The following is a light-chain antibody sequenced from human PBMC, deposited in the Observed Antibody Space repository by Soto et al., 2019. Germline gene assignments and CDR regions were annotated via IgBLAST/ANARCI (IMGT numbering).Light chain of an antibody. Sequence: EIVLTQSPGTLSLSPGERASLSCRASQSVSINYLAWYQQKPGQAPRLLIYGVSSRATGIPDRFSGSGAETDFTLTISRLEPEDSAVYYCQQYGSSITFGQGTRLEIK. CDR2: GVS. V-gene: IGKV3-20*01. J-gene: IGKJ5*01. CDR1: QSVSINY. CDR3: QQYGSSIT.